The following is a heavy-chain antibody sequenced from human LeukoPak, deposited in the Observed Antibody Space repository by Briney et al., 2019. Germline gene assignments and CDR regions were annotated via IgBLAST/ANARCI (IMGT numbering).Heavy chain of an antibody. D-gene: IGHD3-22*01. CDR3: ARGRRNTYYYDSSGPVGGDY. CDR1: GGSFSGYY. CDR2: INHSAST. V-gene: IGHV4-34*01. J-gene: IGHJ4*02. Sequence: PSETLSLTCAVYGGSFSGYYWSWIRQPPGKGLEWIGEINHSASTNYNPSLKSRVTISVDTSKNQFSLKLSSVTAADTAVYYCARGRRNTYYYDSSGPVGGDYWGQGTLVTVSS.